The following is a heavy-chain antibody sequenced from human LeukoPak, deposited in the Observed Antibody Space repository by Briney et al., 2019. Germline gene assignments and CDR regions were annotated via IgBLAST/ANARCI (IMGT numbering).Heavy chain of an antibody. J-gene: IGHJ3*02. CDR2: INPNSGGT. V-gene: IGHV1-2*02. D-gene: IGHD2-2*02. CDR3: ARFQLLHRLDAFDT. CDR1: GYTFTGYY. Sequence: GASVKVSCKASGYTFTGYYMHWVRQAPGQGLEWMGWINPNSGGTNYAQKFQGRVTMTRDTSISTAYMELSRLRSDDTAVYYCARFQLLHRLDAFDTWGQGTMVTVSS.